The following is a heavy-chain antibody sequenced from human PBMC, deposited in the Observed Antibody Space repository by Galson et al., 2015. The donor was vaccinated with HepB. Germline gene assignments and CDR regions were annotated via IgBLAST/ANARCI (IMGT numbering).Heavy chain of an antibody. J-gene: IGHJ6*02. CDR2: ISAYNGNT. CDR1: GYTFTSYG. Sequence: SVKVSCKASGYTFTSYGISWVRQAPGQGLEWMGWISAYNGNTNYAQKLQGRVTMTTDTSTSTAYMELRSLRSDDTSVYYCARGGAGATNYYYYGMDVWGQGTTVTVSS. CDR3: ARGGAGATNYYYYGMDV. V-gene: IGHV1-18*01. D-gene: IGHD1-26*01.